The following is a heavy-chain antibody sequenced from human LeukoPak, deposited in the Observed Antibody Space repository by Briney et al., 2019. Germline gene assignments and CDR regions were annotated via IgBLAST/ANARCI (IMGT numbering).Heavy chain of an antibody. CDR2: IWYDGSNK. CDR3: AKAQRVIVANAPDGY. V-gene: IGHV3-33*06. CDR1: GFTFSSYG. Sequence: GGSLRLSCAASGFTFSSYGMHWVRQAPGKGLEWVAVIWYDGSNKYYADSVKGRFTISRDNSKNTLYLQMNSLRAEDTAVYYCAKAQRVIVANAPDGYWGQGTLVTVSS. D-gene: IGHD5-12*01. J-gene: IGHJ4*02.